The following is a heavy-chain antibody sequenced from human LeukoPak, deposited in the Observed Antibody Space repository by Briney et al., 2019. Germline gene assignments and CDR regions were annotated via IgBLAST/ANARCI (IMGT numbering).Heavy chain of an antibody. D-gene: IGHD3-9*01. Sequence: GGSLRLSCAASGFTFSSYGMHWVRQAPGKGLEWGAVISYDGSNKYYADSVKGRFTISRDNSKNTLYLQMNSLRAEDTAVYYCAKDTDYDTLTGSINYWGQGTLVAVSS. CDR2: ISYDGSNK. CDR3: AKDTDYDTLTGSINY. J-gene: IGHJ4*02. CDR1: GFTFSSYG. V-gene: IGHV3-30*18.